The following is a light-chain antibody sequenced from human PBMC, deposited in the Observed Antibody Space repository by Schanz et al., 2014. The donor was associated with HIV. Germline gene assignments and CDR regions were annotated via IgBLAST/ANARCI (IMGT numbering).Light chain of an antibody. J-gene: IGLJ2*01. V-gene: IGLV2-11*01. CDR3: CSYAGSSTLV. Sequence: QSVLTQPRSVSGSPGQSVTISCTGTSSDVGSYNYVSWYQQRPGKAPKLMIYDVSKRPSGVSNRFSGSKSGNTASLTISGLQAEDEADYYCCSYAGSSTLVFGGGTKLTVL. CDR1: SSDVGSYNY. CDR2: DVS.